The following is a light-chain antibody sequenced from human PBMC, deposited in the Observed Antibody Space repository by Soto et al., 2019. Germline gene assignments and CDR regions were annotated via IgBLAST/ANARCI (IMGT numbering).Light chain of an antibody. CDR2: AAS. CDR1: QDISSW. J-gene: IGKJ4*01. CDR3: QQIYSAPLT. V-gene: IGKV1-12*01. Sequence: DIQMTQSPSSVSASVGDRVTITCRASQDISSWVAWYRQKPGKAPKLLIYAASSLQSGVPSRFSGSGSETEFTLTISSLQPEDFATYFCQQIYSAPLTFGGGTKVDIK.